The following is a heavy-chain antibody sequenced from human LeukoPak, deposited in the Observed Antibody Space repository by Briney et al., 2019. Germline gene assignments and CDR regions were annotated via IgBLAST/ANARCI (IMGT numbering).Heavy chain of an antibody. D-gene: IGHD5/OR15-5a*01. CDR3: ARIYHNWFDP. J-gene: IGHJ5*02. CDR2: IYYSGST. CDR1: GGSISSYY. Sequence: SGTLSLTCTVSGGSISSYYWSWIRQPPGKGLEWIGYIYYSGSTNYNPSLKSRVTISVDTSKNQFSLKLSSVTAADTAVYYCARIYHNWFDPWGQGTLVTVSS. V-gene: IGHV4-59*08.